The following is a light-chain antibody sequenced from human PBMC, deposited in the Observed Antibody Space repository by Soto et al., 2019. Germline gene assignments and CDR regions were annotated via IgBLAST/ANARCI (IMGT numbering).Light chain of an antibody. CDR1: QSVSSIF. CDR2: GAS. Sequence: IVLTQSPDTLSLSPGERATLSCRASQSVSSIFLAWYQQKPGQAPRLLIYGASSRASGIPDRFSGSGSGTDFTLTISRLEPEDFAVYYCQQYGTSRGTFGQGTKLEIK. J-gene: IGKJ2*01. V-gene: IGKV3-20*01. CDR3: QQYGTSRGT.